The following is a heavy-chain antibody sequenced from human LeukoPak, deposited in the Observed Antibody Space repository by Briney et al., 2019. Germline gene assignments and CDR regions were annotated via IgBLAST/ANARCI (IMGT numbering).Heavy chain of an antibody. CDR1: GGSIRGYY. D-gene: IGHD5-24*01. CDR2: IYYGGST. Sequence: SETLSLTCTVSGGSIRGYYWSWIRQPPGKTLEWIGYIYYGGSTNYNPSLKSRVTISVDTSKNQFSLNLSSLTAADTAVYYCARIEMATISAPTPVFDHWGQGTLVTISS. V-gene: IGHV4-59*01. CDR3: ARIEMATISAPTPVFDH. J-gene: IGHJ4*02.